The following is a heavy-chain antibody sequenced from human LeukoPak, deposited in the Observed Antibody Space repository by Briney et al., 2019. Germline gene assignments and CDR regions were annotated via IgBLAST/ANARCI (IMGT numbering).Heavy chain of an antibody. CDR2: IYHSGST. V-gene: IGHV4-30-2*02. J-gene: IGHJ4*02. Sequence: PSETLSLTCAVSGGSISSGGYSWSWIRQPPGTGLEWIGYIYHSGSTTYNPSLKSRVSISVDTSKNQVSLRLGSVTAADTAVYYCASLRLGDLSLFDYWGRGTRVTVSS. CDR3: ASLRLGDLSLFDY. D-gene: IGHD3-16*02. CDR1: GGSISSGGYS.